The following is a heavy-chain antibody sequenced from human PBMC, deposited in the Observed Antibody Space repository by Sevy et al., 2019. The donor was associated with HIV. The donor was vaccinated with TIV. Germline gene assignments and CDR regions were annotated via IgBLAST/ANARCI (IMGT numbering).Heavy chain of an antibody. V-gene: IGHV6-1*01. CDR1: GDSVSSNSAA. CDR3: ARVRPRVGPTQLGGFDY. D-gene: IGHD6-13*01. J-gene: IGHJ4*02. CDR2: TYYRSKWYN. Sequence: KQSQTLSLTCAISGDSVSSNSAAWNWIRQSPSRGLEWLGRTYYRSKWYNDYAVSVKSRITINPDTSKNQFSLQLNSVTPGGTAVYYCARVRPRVGPTQLGGFDYWGQGTLVTVSS.